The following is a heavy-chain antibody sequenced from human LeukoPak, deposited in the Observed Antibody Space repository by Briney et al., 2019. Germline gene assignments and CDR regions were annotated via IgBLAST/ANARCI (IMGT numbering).Heavy chain of an antibody. CDR1: GFTFSSYA. Sequence: GGSLRLSCAASGFTFSSYAMSWVRQAPGKGLEWVSAISGSGGSTYYADSVKGRFTISRDNSKNTLDLQMNSLRVEDTAVYYCARDIAARRFDSWGQGALVTVSS. CDR3: ARDIAARRFDS. CDR2: ISGSGGST. V-gene: IGHV3-23*01. D-gene: IGHD6-6*01. J-gene: IGHJ4*02.